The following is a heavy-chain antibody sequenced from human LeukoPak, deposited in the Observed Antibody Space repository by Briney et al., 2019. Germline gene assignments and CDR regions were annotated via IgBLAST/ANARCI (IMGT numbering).Heavy chain of an antibody. V-gene: IGHV3-15*01. CDR2: IKSKSDGGTT. Sequence: GGSLRLSCAASGFTFSNDWMSWVRQAPGKGLEWVGRIKSKSDGGTTEYAASVKGRFTISRDDSKSIAYLQMNSLKTEETAVSSGTGDPYCSTSTGYYSHAFDVWGQGTMVAVSS. CDR1: GFTFSNDW. J-gene: IGHJ3*01. CDR3: TGDPYCSTSTGYYSHAFDV. D-gene: IGHD3-22*01.